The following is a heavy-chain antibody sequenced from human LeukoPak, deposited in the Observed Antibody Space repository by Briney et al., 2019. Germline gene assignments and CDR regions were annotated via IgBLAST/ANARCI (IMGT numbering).Heavy chain of an antibody. CDR2: IKSKTDGGTT. J-gene: IGHJ4*02. CDR3: TPGGAVYQFDY. V-gene: IGHV3-15*01. Sequence: GGSLRLSCAASGFTFSNAWMSWARQAPGKGLEWVGRIKSKTDGGTTDYAAPVKGRFTISRNDSKNTLYLQMNSLKTEDTAVYYCTPGGAVYQFDYWGQGTLVTVSS. D-gene: IGHD1-26*01. CDR1: GFTFSNAW.